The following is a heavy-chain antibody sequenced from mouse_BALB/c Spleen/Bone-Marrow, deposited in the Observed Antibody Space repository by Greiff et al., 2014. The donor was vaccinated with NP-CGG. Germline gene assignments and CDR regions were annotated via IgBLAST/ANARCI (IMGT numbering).Heavy chain of an antibody. V-gene: IGHV1-14*01. J-gene: IGHJ2*01. Sequence: EVQVVESGPELVKPGASVKMSCKASGYTFTSYVMHWVKQKPGQGLEWIGYINPYNDGTKYNEKFKGMATLTSDRSSSTAYMELSSLTSEDSAVYYCAKGGNYRYDFDYWGQGTTLTISS. CDR3: AKGGNYRYDFDY. CDR1: GYTFTSYV. D-gene: IGHD2-14*01. CDR2: INPYNDGT.